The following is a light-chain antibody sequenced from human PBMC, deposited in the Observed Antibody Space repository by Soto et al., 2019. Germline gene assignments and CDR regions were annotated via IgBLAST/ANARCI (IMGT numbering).Light chain of an antibody. CDR2: AAS. Sequence: DIQLTQSPSFLSASVGDRVTVTCRASQGFSSYLAWYQQKPGQAPKLLIYAASTLQSGVPSRFSGSGSGTEFTLTIISLQPEDFATYYCLQLGTFPLTFGGGTKVEIK. CDR3: LQLGTFPLT. J-gene: IGKJ4*01. V-gene: IGKV1-9*01. CDR1: QGFSSY.